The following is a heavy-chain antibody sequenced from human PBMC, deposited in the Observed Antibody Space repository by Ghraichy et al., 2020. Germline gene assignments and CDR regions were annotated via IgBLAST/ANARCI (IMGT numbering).Heavy chain of an antibody. CDR1: GFTFSSYA. D-gene: IGHD5-18*01. CDR2: ISGSGGST. J-gene: IGHJ4*02. CDR3: AKKDDSSYGYYFDY. V-gene: IGHV3-23*01. Sequence: GGSLRLSCAASGFTFSSYAMSWVRQAPGKGLEWISAISGSGGSTYYADSVKGRFTISRDNSKNTLYLQMNSLRAEDTAVYYCAKKDDSSYGYYFDYWGQGTLVTVSS.